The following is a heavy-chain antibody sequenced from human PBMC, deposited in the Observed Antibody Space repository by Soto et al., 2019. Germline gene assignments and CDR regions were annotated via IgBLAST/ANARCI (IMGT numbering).Heavy chain of an antibody. J-gene: IGHJ4*02. Sequence: QVQLQESGPGLVKPSGSLSLTCAVFGGSISNSNWWTWGRQPPGKGLGWIGEIFHRGSTNYNSSPMGRVTISVDKANNQFSLKLSSVTAADTAVYYCAHRPIVGAAIWGQGTLVTVSS. CDR3: AHRPIVGAAI. V-gene: IGHV4-4*02. D-gene: IGHD1-26*01. CDR2: IFHRGST. CDR1: GGSISNSNW.